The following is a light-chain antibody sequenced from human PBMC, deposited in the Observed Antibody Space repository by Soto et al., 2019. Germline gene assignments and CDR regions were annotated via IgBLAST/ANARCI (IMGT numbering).Light chain of an antibody. V-gene: IGKV3-20*01. CDR2: GAS. CDR3: QQYGSSPLFT. Sequence: EIVLTQSPGTLSLSPGERATLSCRASQSVSSSYLAWYQQKPGQAPRLLIYGASSRATGIPDRFSGSGSGTDFTFTLSRLEPEDFAVYYCQQYGSSPLFTFGPGTKVDIK. J-gene: IGKJ3*01. CDR1: QSVSSSY.